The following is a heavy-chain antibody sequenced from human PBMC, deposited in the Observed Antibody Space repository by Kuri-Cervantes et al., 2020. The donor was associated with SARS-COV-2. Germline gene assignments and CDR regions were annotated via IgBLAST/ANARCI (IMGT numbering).Heavy chain of an antibody. CDR1: GYTFTSYD. V-gene: IGHV1-8*01. CDR3: ARSFKADGRGYYYVDAFDI. D-gene: IGHD3-22*01. CDR2: INPNSGTT. Sequence: GGSLRLSCKASGYTFTSYDVNWVRQATGQGLEWMGWINPNSGTTDYAPKFQGRITMTRDTSISTAYMELSSLRSEDTAVYFCARSFKADGRGYYYVDAFDIWGQGTVVTVSS. J-gene: IGHJ3*02.